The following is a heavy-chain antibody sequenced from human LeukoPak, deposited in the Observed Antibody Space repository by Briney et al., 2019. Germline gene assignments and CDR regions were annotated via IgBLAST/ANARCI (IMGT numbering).Heavy chain of an antibody. J-gene: IGHJ4*02. CDR3: VGLWLLSGYFDY. CDR1: GFTFSSYG. V-gene: IGHV3-48*03. CDR2: ISSSGSTI. D-gene: IGHD5-18*01. Sequence: GGSLRLSCAASGFTFSSYGMNWVRQAPGKGLEWVSYISSSGSTIYYADSVKGRFTISRDNAKNSLYLQMNSLRAEDTAVYYCVGLWLLSGYFDYWGQGTLVTVSS.